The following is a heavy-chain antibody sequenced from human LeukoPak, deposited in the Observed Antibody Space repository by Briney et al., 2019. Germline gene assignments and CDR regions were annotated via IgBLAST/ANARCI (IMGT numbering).Heavy chain of an antibody. CDR3: IRDFRSADL. Sequence: GSLRLSCAASGFTFSDYYMSWIRQAPGKGLEWVSYISSSGSTIYYTDSVKGRFTISRDNAKNTVYLEMNSLSVEDTATYYCIRDFRSADLWGQGTLVTVTS. J-gene: IGHJ5*02. V-gene: IGHV3-11*01. CDR2: ISSSGSTI. CDR1: GFTFSDYY.